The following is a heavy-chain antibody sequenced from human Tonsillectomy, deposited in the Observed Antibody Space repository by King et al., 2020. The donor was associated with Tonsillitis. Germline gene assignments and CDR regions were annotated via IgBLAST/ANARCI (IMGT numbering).Heavy chain of an antibody. V-gene: IGHV1-8*01. CDR2: MNPNSGNT. CDR3: SRAGYYVGY. J-gene: IGHJ4*02. Sequence: QLVQSGAEVKKPGASVKVSCKASGYTFTKYDINWVRQAPGQGLEWMGWMNPNSGNTGYAHNFQGRVTMTRDTSINTAYMELSSLKSEDTAIYYCSRAGYYVGYWGQGTLVTVSS. CDR1: GYTFTKYD. D-gene: IGHD2/OR15-2a*01.